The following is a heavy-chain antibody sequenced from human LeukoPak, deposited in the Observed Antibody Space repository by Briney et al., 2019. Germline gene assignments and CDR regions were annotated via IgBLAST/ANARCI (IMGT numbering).Heavy chain of an antibody. V-gene: IGHV3-23*01. CDR2: IRGNGDNT. D-gene: IGHD2-21*02. J-gene: IGHJ6*02. CDR1: GFTFSNYA. CDR3: AARLPLYGMDV. Sequence: GGSLRLSCAASGFTFSNYAMTWVRQTPGKGLEWVSTIRGNGDNTNYADSVKGRFTISRDNSKNTLYLQMNSLRVEDAAVYYCAARLPLYGMDVWGQGTTVTVSS.